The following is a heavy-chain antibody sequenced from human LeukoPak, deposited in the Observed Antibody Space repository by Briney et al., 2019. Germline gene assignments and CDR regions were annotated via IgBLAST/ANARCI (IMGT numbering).Heavy chain of an antibody. D-gene: IGHD3-22*01. CDR1: GFTFSDYY. CDR2: ISSSGSTI. CDR3: GRAKNSWSDSVPDC. V-gene: IGHV3-11*04. Sequence: GGSLRLSCAASGFTFSDYYMNWIRQAPGKGLEWVSYISSSGSTINYADSVKGRFTISRDNAKNSLYLQMNSLRAEDTAVYYCGRAKNSWSDSVPDCWGQGTLVTVSS. J-gene: IGHJ4*02.